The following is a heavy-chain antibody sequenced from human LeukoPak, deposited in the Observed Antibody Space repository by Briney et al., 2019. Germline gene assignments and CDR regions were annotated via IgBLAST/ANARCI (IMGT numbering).Heavy chain of an antibody. Sequence: ASVKVSCKASGYTFTGYYMHWVRQAPGQGLEWMGWINPNSGGTNYAQKFQGRVTMTRDTSISTAYMELSRLRSDDTAVYYCARIRGSMVRGVTQYYFDYWGQGTLVTVSS. CDR1: GYTFTGYY. D-gene: IGHD3-10*01. CDR2: INPNSGGT. J-gene: IGHJ4*02. CDR3: ARIRGSMVRGVTQYYFDY. V-gene: IGHV1-2*02.